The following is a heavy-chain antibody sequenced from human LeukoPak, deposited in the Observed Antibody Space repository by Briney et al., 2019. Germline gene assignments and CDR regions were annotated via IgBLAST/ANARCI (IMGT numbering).Heavy chain of an antibody. CDR2: ISAYNGNT. Sequence: ASVKVSCKASGYTFTSYGISWVRQAPGQGLEWMGWISAYNGNTNYAQKFQGRVTMTRNTSISTAYMELSSLRSEDTAVYYCARGRVVVAASRYNWFDPWGQGTLVTVSS. D-gene: IGHD2-15*01. J-gene: IGHJ5*01. V-gene: IGHV1-18*01. CDR3: ARGRVVVAASRYNWFDP. CDR1: GYTFTSYG.